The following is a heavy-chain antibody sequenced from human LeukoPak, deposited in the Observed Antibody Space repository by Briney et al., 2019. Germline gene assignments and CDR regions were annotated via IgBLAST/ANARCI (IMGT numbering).Heavy chain of an antibody. Sequence: GESLKISCKGSGYSFSNFWIGWVRQMPAKGLEWIGIIYPGDSDTRYSPSFQGQVTISADKSIATAYLQWSSLKASDTAMYFCAGSHYYDSGNSCPYYFDYWGQGTLVTVSS. CDR3: AGSHYYDSGNSCPYYFDY. CDR1: GYSFSNFW. CDR2: IYPGDSDT. D-gene: IGHD3-22*01. J-gene: IGHJ4*02. V-gene: IGHV5-51*01.